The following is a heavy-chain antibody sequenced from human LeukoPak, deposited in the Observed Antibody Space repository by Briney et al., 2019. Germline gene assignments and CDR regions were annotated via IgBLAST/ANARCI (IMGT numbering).Heavy chain of an antibody. CDR2: IIPIFGTA. Sequence: SVTVSFKASGGTFINYAISWVRQAPGQGVGWIGGIIPIFGTANYAQKFQGRVTITADESTSTAYMELSSLRSEDTAVYYCATNRYSYYYYGMDVWGKGTTVTVSS. D-gene: IGHD5-18*01. J-gene: IGHJ6*04. V-gene: IGHV1-69*01. CDR3: ATNRYSYYYYGMDV. CDR1: GGTFINYA.